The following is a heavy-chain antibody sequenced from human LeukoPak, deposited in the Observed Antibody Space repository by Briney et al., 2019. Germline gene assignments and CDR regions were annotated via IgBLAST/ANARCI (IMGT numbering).Heavy chain of an antibody. Sequence: GGSLRLSCAAAGFAFDDHGMSWVRQAPGKGLEWVSGISGSGSGTYYADSVKGRFTISRDNSKNTLYLQMNSLRAEDTAVYYCATHGSAHYYMDVWGKGTTVTISS. D-gene: IGHD2-2*03. CDR3: ATHGSAHYYMDV. V-gene: IGHV3-23*01. J-gene: IGHJ6*03. CDR1: GFAFDDHG. CDR2: ISGSGSGT.